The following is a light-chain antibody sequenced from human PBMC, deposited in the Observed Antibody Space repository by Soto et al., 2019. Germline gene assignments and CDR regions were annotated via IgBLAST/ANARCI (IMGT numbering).Light chain of an antibody. V-gene: IGKV1-5*03. CDR1: QSISSW. Sequence: DIQMTQSPSTLSASVGDRVTITCRASQSISSWLAWYQQKPGKAPKLLIYKASSLESGVPSRFSGSGSGTEFTLTISSLQPDDFATYYCQQYNRYPLTFGGGTKVELK. J-gene: IGKJ4*01. CDR2: KAS. CDR3: QQYNRYPLT.